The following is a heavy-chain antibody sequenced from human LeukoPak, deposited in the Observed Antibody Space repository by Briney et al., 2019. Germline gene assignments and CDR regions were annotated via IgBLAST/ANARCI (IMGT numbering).Heavy chain of an antibody. D-gene: IGHD6-19*01. V-gene: IGHV3-53*04. Sequence: GGSLRLSCAASGFTVSSNYMSWVRQAPGKGLEWVSVIYSGGDTYYADSVKGRFTISRHNSKNTLYLQMNSLRAEDTAVCYCASEYSSGWYDYWGQGTLVTVSS. CDR1: GFTVSSNY. CDR3: ASEYSSGWYDY. J-gene: IGHJ4*02. CDR2: IYSGGDT.